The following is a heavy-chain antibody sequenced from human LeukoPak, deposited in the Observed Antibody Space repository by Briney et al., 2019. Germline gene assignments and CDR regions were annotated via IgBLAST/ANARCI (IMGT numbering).Heavy chain of an antibody. CDR3: ARDTSFNYGAHAMDV. Sequence: GGSLRLSCAASGFTFSSYAMSWVRQAPGKGLEWVLGISGSGVNTYYADSVKGRFTISRDNSKNTLYLQLNSLRGEDTAIYYCARDTSFNYGAHAMDVWGQGTTVTVSS. CDR2: ISGSGVNT. J-gene: IGHJ6*02. V-gene: IGHV3-23*01. CDR1: GFTFSSYA. D-gene: IGHD4/OR15-4a*01.